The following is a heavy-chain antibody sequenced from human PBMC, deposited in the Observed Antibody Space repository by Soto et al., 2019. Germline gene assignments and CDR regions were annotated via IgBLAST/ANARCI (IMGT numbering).Heavy chain of an antibody. CDR3: ARNFNRGFDY. Sequence: EVQLVESGGGLVQPGGSLRLSCAASGFTFSSYWMHWVRQAPGKGLVWVSFIYSRGTTYYADSVKGRFTISRDNSKNTLDLQMDSLRAEDTAIYYCARNFNRGFDYWGQGTLVTVSS. CDR2: IYSRGTT. CDR1: GFTFSSYW. D-gene: IGHD3-3*01. V-gene: IGHV3-66*01. J-gene: IGHJ4*02.